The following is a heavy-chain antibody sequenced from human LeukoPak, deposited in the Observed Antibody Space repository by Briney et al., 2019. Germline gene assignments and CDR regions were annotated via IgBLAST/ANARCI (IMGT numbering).Heavy chain of an antibody. Sequence: GGSLRLSCVASGFSFSRFGMNWVHQAPGKALEWVSHISSTSGDVYYADSVKGRFTISRDNAKNSLYLQMNSLRVEDTAIYYCAQKGGTDHWGQGTLVTVSS. V-gene: IGHV3-48*01. CDR1: GFSFSRFG. D-gene: IGHD2-15*01. CDR3: AQKGGTDH. CDR2: ISSTSGDV. J-gene: IGHJ4*02.